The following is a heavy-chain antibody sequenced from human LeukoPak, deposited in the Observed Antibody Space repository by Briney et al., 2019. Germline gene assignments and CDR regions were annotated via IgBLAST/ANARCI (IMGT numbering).Heavy chain of an antibody. J-gene: IGHJ4*02. CDR2: IYPGDSDT. Sequence: GESLKISCKGSGYSFSNHWIGWVRQMPGKGLELMGVIYPGDSDTRYRPSFQGQVTMSVDKSIDTAFLQCSSLKASDSAIYYCARELFGSYGQLLSFDRWGGGTQVTVSS. D-gene: IGHD3-16*01. V-gene: IGHV5-51*01. CDR1: GYSFSNHW. CDR3: ARELFGSYGQLLSFDR.